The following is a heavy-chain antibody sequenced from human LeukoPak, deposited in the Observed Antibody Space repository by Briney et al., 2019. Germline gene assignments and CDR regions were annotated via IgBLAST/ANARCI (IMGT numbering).Heavy chain of an antibody. D-gene: IGHD3-22*01. V-gene: IGHV3-11*06. J-gene: IGHJ4*02. CDR3: ARDTGGSYYYDSSGYYYGETSFDY. Sequence: PGGSLRLSCAASGFTFSDYYMSSIRQAPGKGLEWVSYISSSSSYTNYADSVKGRFTISRDNAKNSLYLQMNSLRAEDTAVYYCARDTGGSYYYDSSGYYYGETSFDYWGQGTLVTVSS. CDR2: ISSSSSYT. CDR1: GFTFSDYY.